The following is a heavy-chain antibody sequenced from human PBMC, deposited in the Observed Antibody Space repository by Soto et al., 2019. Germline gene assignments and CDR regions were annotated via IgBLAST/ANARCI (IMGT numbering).Heavy chain of an antibody. CDR2: ISGSGGST. V-gene: IGHV3-23*01. Sequence: EVQLLESGGGLVQPGGSLRLSCAASGFTFSSYAMSWVRQAPGKGLEWVSAISGSGGSTYYADSVKGRFTISRDNSKNTLYLQMNSLRAEDTAVYYCAKDLGYSLSDEEAESGSGDWGQGTLVTVSS. J-gene: IGHJ4*02. D-gene: IGHD6-19*01. CDR1: GFTFSSYA. CDR3: AKDLGYSLSDEEAESGSGD.